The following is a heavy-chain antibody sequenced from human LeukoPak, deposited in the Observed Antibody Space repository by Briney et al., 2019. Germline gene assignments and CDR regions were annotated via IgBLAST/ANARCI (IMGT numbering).Heavy chain of an antibody. V-gene: IGHV3-48*03. CDR2: ISAGGGVI. J-gene: IGHJ3*02. Sequence: RGSLRLSCAASGFTSASYEMDWGRQAPGKGLERGSSISAGGGVINFADSVKGRLTISRDNAKDSLYLQMNSLRAEDTAVYYCAREKDPTRDAFDIWGQGTVVTVSS. CDR1: GFTSASYE. CDR3: AREKDPTRDAFDI.